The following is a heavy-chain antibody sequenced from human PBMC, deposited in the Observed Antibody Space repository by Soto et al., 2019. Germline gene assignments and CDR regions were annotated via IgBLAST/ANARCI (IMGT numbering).Heavy chain of an antibody. Sequence: SETLSLTCAVSGGSISGFFWTWVRQPPGMPLEGLGHVSASGSTVYNPSLQSRLTLSLDVSKNRFSLELTSVTAVDTATYFCARGGSTHYYYGLDVWGQGTTVTVYS. D-gene: IGHD3-16*01. J-gene: IGHJ6*02. V-gene: IGHV4-59*10. CDR2: VSASGST. CDR1: GGSISGFF. CDR3: ARGGSTHYYYGLDV.